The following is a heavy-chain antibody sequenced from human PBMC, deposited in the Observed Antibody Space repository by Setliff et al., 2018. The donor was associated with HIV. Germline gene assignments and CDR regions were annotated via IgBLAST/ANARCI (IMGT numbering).Heavy chain of an antibody. V-gene: IGHV4-34*01. CDR1: GAPFSGFH. J-gene: IGHJ4*02. CDR3: ARVPFTTGFDS. Sequence: PSETLSLTCAVYGAPFSGFHWGWIRQPPGKGLEWIGEINHSGSTNYNPSLNSRVTISVDTPKNQFSLKLSSVTAADTAVYYCARVPFTTGFDSWGQGTLVTVSS. D-gene: IGHD3-3*01. CDR2: INHSGST.